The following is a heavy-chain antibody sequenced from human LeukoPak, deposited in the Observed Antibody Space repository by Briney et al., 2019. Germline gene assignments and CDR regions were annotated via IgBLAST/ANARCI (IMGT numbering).Heavy chain of an antibody. CDR1: GGSFSGYY. CDR2: INHSGST. Sequence: SETLSLTCAVYGGSFSGYYWSWIRQPPGKGLEWIGEINHSGSTNYNPSLKSRVTISVDTSKNQFSLKLSSVTAAGTAVYYCARGRIWYYYYMDVWGKGTTVTVSS. J-gene: IGHJ6*03. CDR3: ARGRIWYYYYMDV. V-gene: IGHV4-34*01. D-gene: IGHD1-14*01.